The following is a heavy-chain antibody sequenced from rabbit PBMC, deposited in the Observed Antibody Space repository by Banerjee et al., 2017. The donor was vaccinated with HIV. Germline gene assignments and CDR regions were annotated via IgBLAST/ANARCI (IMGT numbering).Heavy chain of an antibody. J-gene: IGHJ3*01. CDR1: GFSFSSSYW. D-gene: IGHD1-1*01. CDR3: ARGSRGGYALIHLDL. V-gene: IGHV1S45*01. Sequence: QEQLEESGGDLVKPEGSLTLTCTASGFSFSSSYWICWVRQAPGKGLEWIAYTYPDYGTTDYASWVNGRFTISLDNAQNTVFLRMTSLTAADTATYFCARGSRGGYALIHLDLWGPGTLVTVS. CDR2: TYPDYGTT.